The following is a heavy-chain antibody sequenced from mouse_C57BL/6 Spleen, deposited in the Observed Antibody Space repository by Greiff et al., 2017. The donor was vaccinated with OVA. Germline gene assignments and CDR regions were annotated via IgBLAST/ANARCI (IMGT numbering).Heavy chain of an antibody. CDR1: GYTFTSYW. CDR2: IHPSDSDT. V-gene: IGHV1-74*01. Sequence: QVQLQQPGAEPVPPLASVKVSCKASGYTFTSYWMHWVKQRPGQGLEWIGRIHPSDSDTNYNQKFKGKATLTGDKSSSTAYMQLSSLTSEDTEVDDCAIDYSNYHYAMDYWGQGTSVTVSS. J-gene: IGHJ4*01. D-gene: IGHD2-5*01. CDR3: AIDYSNYHYAMDY.